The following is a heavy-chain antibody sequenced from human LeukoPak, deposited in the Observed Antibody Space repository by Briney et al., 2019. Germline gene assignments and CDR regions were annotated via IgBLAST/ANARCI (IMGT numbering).Heavy chain of an antibody. J-gene: IGHJ3*02. D-gene: IGHD7-27*01. V-gene: IGHV3-7*01. Sequence: KPGGSLRLSCAASGFTFSRYWMTWVRQAPGKGLEWVAHIKQDGSEKYYVDSVKGRFTIYRDTDKTSLYLQMSSLRAEETAVYSCARDLTGEGVGAFDIWGQGTMVTVSS. CDR1: GFTFSRYW. CDR3: ARDLTGEGVGAFDI. CDR2: IKQDGSEK.